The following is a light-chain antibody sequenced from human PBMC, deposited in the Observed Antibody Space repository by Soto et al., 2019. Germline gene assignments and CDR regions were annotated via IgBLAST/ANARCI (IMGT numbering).Light chain of an antibody. Sequence: DIQMTQCPSTLSASVIYRVNISCRASHTINRWLAWHQQKPGKAPKLLIYDASSLESGVPSRFSGSGSGTEVTLTSTRLQPDDFATYYCQQYNSYPWTFGQGT. CDR1: HTINRW. CDR3: QQYNSYPWT. CDR2: DAS. V-gene: IGKV1-5*01. J-gene: IGKJ1*01.